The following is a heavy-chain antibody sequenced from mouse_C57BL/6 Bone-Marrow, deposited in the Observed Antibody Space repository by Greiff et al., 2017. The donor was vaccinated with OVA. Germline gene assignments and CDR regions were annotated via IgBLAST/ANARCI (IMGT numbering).Heavy chain of an antibody. CDR1: GYTFTDYN. J-gene: IGHJ2*01. CDR2: INPNNGGT. V-gene: IGHV1-22*01. Sequence: LQESGPELVKPGASVKMSCKASGYTFTDYNMHWVKQSHGKSLEWIGYINPNNGGTSYNQKFKGKATLTVNKSSSTAYMELRSLTSEDSAVYYCARSPDWRYFDYWGQGTTLTVSS. CDR3: ARSPDWRYFDY.